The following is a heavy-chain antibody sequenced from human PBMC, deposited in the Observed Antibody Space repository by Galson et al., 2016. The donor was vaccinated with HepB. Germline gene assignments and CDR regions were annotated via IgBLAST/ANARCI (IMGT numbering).Heavy chain of an antibody. V-gene: IGHV1-46*01. CDR3: ARDRSCWTSSCFGMDV. D-gene: IGHD6-13*01. CDR2: ISPSGGNT. J-gene: IGHJ6*02. CDR1: GYSFTSYF. Sequence: SVKVSCKASGYSFTSYFLHWVRQAPGQGLEWLGIISPSGGNTTHAQKFQGRITVTRDSSTRTVYMELSSLRFEDTAVYYCARDRSCWTSSCFGMDVWGQGTTVIVAS.